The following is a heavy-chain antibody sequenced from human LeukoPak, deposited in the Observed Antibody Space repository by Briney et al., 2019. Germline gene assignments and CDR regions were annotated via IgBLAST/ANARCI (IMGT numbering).Heavy chain of an antibody. CDR1: GFTFTSYA. CDR3: ARADRGSYSFYYFDY. V-gene: IGHV3-23*01. Sequence: GGSLRLSCAASGFTFTSYAMSWVRQVSGKGLEWVSVISGSGGSTYYADSVKGRFTISRDNSKNTLYLQMNSLRAEDTAVYYCARADRGSYSFYYFDYWGQGTLVTVSS. CDR2: ISGSGGST. J-gene: IGHJ4*02. D-gene: IGHD1-26*01.